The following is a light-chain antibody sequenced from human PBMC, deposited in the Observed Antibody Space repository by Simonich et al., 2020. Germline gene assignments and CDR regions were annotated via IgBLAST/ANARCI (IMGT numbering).Light chain of an antibody. Sequence: QSVLTQPPSVSAAPGQKVTISCSGSSSNIGNNYVSWYQQLPGTAPNLLIYDNNKLPSGIPNRCSGSKSGTSATLGITGLQTGDEADYYCGTWDSSLSAVVFGGGTKLTVL. CDR2: DNN. CDR3: GTWDSSLSAVV. J-gene: IGLJ2*01. V-gene: IGLV1-51*01. CDR1: SSNIGNNY.